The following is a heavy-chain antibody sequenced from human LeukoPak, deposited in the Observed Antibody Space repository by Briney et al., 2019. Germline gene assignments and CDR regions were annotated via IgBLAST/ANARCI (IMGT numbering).Heavy chain of an antibody. Sequence: GGSLRLSCAASGFTFSNYWMSWVRQAPGKGLEWVANIKQDGSEKYYVDSVKGRFTISRDNAKNSLYLQMNSLRAEDTAVYYCARAYGDYLSYWGQGTLVTISS. D-gene: IGHD4-17*01. J-gene: IGHJ4*02. V-gene: IGHV3-7*03. CDR2: IKQDGSEK. CDR3: ARAYGDYLSY. CDR1: GFTFSNYW.